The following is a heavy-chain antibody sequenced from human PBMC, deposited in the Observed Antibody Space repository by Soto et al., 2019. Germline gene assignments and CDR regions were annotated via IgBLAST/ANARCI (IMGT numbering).Heavy chain of an antibody. Sequence: QVTLKESGPPLVKPTQTLTLTCTFSGFSLSTSGVGVGWIRQPPGKALEWLALIYWDADKRYSPSLKSRLTIXXDTSKNQVVLTMTNMDPVDTATYYCAQGEVGAWGTWGQGTMVTVSS. V-gene: IGHV2-5*02. CDR3: AQGEVGAWGT. D-gene: IGHD1-26*01. CDR2: IYWDADK. J-gene: IGHJ3*01. CDR1: GFSLSTSGVG.